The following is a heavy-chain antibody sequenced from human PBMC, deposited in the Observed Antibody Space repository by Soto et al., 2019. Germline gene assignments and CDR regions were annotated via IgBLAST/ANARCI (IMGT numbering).Heavy chain of an antibody. D-gene: IGHD1-1*01. Sequence: QVHLVQSGAEVKKPGASVKVSCKGSGYGFTTYGITWVRQAPGQGLEWMAWISAHNGNTNYAQKLQGRVPVTRDTSTSTAYMVLRSLRSDDTIVYYCARGRYGDYWGQGALVTVSP. J-gene: IGHJ4*02. CDR2: ISAHNGNT. V-gene: IGHV1-18*01. CDR3: ARGRYGDY. CDR1: GYGFTTYG.